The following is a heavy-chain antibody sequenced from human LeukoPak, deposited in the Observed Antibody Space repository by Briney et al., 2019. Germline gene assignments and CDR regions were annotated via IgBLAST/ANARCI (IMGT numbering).Heavy chain of an antibody. CDR3: ARDQDWFDP. CDR1: GGSISSYY. Sequence: SETLSLTCTVSGGSISSYYWSWIWQPPGKGLEWIGYIYYSGSTNYNPSLKSRVTISVDTSKNQFSLKLSSVTAADTAVYYCARDQDWFDPWGQGTLVTVSS. J-gene: IGHJ5*02. V-gene: IGHV4-59*01. CDR2: IYYSGST.